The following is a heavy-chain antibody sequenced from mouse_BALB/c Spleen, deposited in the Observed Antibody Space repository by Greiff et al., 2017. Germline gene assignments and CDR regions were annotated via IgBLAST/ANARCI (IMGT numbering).Heavy chain of an antibody. CDR2: ISYSGST. CDR3: AKSLDGYYFDY. CDR1: GYSITSDYA. Sequence: EVHLVESGPGLVKPSQSLSLTCTVTGYSITSDYAWNWIRQFPGNKLEWMGYISYSGSTSYNPSLKSRISITRDTSKNQFFLQLNSVTTEDTATYYCAKSLDGYYFDYWGQGTTLTVSS. V-gene: IGHV3-2*02. D-gene: IGHD2-3*01. J-gene: IGHJ2*01.